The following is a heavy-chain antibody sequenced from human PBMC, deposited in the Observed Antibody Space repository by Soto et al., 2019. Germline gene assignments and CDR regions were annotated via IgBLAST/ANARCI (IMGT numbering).Heavy chain of an antibody. CDR2: IYHSGST. CDR1: SGSISSGNW. J-gene: IGHJ5*02. CDR3: ARSIYCMGGSCYGGNWFDP. Sequence: QVQLQESGPGLVKPSETLSLTCAVSSGSISSGNWWSWVRQPPGKGLEWIGEIYHSGSTNYNPSLKSRVTLAVDKSKNQVSLQLSPVTAADTAVYYCARSIYCMGGSCYGGNWFDPWGQGTLDTVSS. D-gene: IGHD2-15*01. V-gene: IGHV4-4*02.